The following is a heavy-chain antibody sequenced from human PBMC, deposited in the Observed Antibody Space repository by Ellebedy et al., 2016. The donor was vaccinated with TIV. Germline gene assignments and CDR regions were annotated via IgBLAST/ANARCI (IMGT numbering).Heavy chain of an antibody. Sequence: TLSLTCNVSGASISSYYWSWIRQPPGKALEWLARIDWDDDKYYRTSLKTRLTISKDTSKNQVVLTMTNMDPVDTATFYCARAIVAKVPYYYYYGMDVWGQGTTVTVSS. J-gene: IGHJ6*02. CDR2: IDWDDDK. V-gene: IGHV2-70*11. CDR3: ARAIVAKVPYYYYYGMDV. D-gene: IGHD5-12*01. CDR1: GASISSYYW.